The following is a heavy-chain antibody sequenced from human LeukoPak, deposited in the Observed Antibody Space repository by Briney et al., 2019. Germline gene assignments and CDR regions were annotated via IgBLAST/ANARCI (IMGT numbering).Heavy chain of an antibody. D-gene: IGHD1-7*01. CDR3: ARAYNWNYGRWFDP. Sequence: SETLSLTCTVSGGSVSTSYWSWIRQPPGKGLEWIGYIYYSGSTNYNPSLKSRVTISVDTSKNQFSLKLSSVTAADTAVYYCARAYNWNYGRWFDPWGQGTLVTVSS. J-gene: IGHJ5*02. CDR2: IYYSGST. CDR1: GGSVSTSY. V-gene: IGHV4-59*02.